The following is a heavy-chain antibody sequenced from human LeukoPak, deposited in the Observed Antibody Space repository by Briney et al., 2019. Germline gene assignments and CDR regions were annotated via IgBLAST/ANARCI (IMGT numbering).Heavy chain of an antibody. CDR1: GGSISSYY. J-gene: IGHJ3*02. Sequence: PSETLSLTCTVSGGSISSYYWNWIRQPPGEGLEWIAYIHNSGSTNYNPSLKSRVTISVDTSKNHFSLKLTSVTAADTAVYYCVRDWEGFNFDIWGQGTMVTVSS. D-gene: IGHD1-26*01. V-gene: IGHV4-59*01. CDR2: IHNSGST. CDR3: VRDWEGFNFDI.